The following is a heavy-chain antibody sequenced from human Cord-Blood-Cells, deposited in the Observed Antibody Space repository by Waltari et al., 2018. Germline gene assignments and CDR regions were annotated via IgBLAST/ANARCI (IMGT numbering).Heavy chain of an antibody. V-gene: IGHV4-59*01. Sequence: QVQLQESGPGLVKPSETLSLTCTVSGGSISSYYWSWIRQPPGKGLEWIGYSYYSGSTNYNPSLKSRVTISVDTSKNQFSLKLSSVTAADTAVYYCARAHFSAGTDYWYFDLWGRGTLVTVSS. CDR2: SYYSGST. CDR1: GGSISSYY. D-gene: IGHD6-19*01. CDR3: ARAHFSAGTDYWYFDL. J-gene: IGHJ2*01.